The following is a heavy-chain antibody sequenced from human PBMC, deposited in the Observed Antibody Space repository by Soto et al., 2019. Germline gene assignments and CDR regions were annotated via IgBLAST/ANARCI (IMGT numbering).Heavy chain of an antibody. CDR3: ARGLTAQMRTRKKTWFEP. J-gene: IGHJ5*02. CDR1: GGSFSGYY. CDR2: INHSGST. V-gene: IGHV4-34*01. Sequence: QVQLQQWGAGLLKPSETRSLTCAVYGGSFSGYYWSWIRQPPGKGLEWIGEINHSGSTNYNPSLKSRVTISVDTSKHQFSLKLSSVTAEDTAVYCGARGLTAQMRTRKKTWFEPWGQGTLVTVSS.